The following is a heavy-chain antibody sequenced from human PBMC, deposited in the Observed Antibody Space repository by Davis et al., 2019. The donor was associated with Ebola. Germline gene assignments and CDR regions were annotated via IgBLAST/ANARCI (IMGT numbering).Heavy chain of an antibody. CDR1: GVSFNSYG. CDR3: ATTQWLREFDN. V-gene: IGHV3-30*03. J-gene: IGHJ4*02. Sequence: GGPLRLSCAASGVSFNSYGMHWVRQTPGKGLEWPAVISFDGSKKFYADSVGGRFTISRDNSKNTVSLDVNSLRGEDTAVYYCATTQWLREFDNWGQGTLVTVSS. CDR2: ISFDGSKK. D-gene: IGHD6-19*01.